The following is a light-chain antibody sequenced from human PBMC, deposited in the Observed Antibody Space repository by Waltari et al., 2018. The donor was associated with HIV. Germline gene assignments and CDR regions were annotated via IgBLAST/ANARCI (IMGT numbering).Light chain of an antibody. CDR1: NIGNRD. CDR2: DDD. J-gene: IGLJ1*01. CDR3: QVWDSGSDHV. Sequence: SYVLTQPPSISVAPGKPAQITCGGNNIGNRDVHWYQQKPGQAPLLVIFDDDHRPSGIPERFSGSNSDNTATLTINRGEVGDEADYYCQVWDSGSDHVFGSGTTVTVL. V-gene: IGLV3-21*04.